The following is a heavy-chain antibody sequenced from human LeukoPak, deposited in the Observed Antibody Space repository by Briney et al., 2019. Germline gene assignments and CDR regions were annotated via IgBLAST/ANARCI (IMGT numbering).Heavy chain of an antibody. V-gene: IGHV1-8*01. J-gene: IGHJ6*03. CDR3: ARAKYGSGSYHPYDYFMDV. D-gene: IGHD3-10*01. CDR1: GYSFTSYD. CDR2: ITPNSGNT. Sequence: ASVKVSCKASGYSFTSYDIGCVRQATGQGLERVGWITPNSGNTGYAQKFHGRITMPRAASTSTAYMELSGLRSEDTGVYYCARAKYGSGSYHPYDYFMDVWGKGTTVTVSS.